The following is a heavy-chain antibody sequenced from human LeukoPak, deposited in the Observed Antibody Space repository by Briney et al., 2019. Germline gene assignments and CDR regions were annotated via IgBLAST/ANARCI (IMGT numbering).Heavy chain of an antibody. Sequence: TGGSLRLSCAVSGFSVSNNYMSWVRQAPGKGLEWVSVIYSGGTTYYADSVKGRFTISRGNSKNALYLQMNSLRGEDTALYYCARLYSYAFDYWGQGTLVTVSS. J-gene: IGHJ4*02. CDR2: IYSGGTT. D-gene: IGHD5-18*01. CDR3: ARLYSYAFDY. CDR1: GFSVSNNY. V-gene: IGHV3-53*01.